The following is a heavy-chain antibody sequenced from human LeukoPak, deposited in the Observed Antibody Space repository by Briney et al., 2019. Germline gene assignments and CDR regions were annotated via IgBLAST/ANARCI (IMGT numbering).Heavy chain of an antibody. V-gene: IGHV1-18*01. D-gene: IGHD6-19*01. CDR1: DYTFTNYG. CDR2: ISAYNGNT. Sequence: ASVKVSCKASDYTFTNYGISWVRQAPGQGLEWMGWISAYNGNTNYAQKLQGRVTMTTDTSTSTAYMELRSLRSDDTAVYYCARARYSSGWTHYYYYYYYMDVWGKGTTVTVSS. J-gene: IGHJ6*03. CDR3: ARARYSSGWTHYYYYYYYMDV.